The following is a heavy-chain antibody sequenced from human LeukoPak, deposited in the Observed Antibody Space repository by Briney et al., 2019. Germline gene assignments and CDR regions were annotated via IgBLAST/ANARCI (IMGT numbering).Heavy chain of an antibody. V-gene: IGHV3-21*01. CDR2: ISTTGDFI. J-gene: IGHJ4*02. CDR3: ARDRTTVTTFDY. CDR1: GFTFTTYS. D-gene: IGHD4-17*01. Sequence: GGSLRLSCVASGFTFTTYSMNWVRLAPGKGLEWVSSISTTGDFIHYADSVKGRLTISRDNAKNSLYLQMNTLRAEDTAVYYCARDRTTVTTFDYWGQGTLVTVSS.